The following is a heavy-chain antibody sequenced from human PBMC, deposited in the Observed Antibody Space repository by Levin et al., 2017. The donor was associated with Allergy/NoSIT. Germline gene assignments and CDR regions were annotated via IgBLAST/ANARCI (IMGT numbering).Heavy chain of an antibody. V-gene: IGHV1-2*02. CDR1: GYTFTGNY. D-gene: IGHD3-10*01. J-gene: IGHJ5*02. Sequence: GASVKVSCKASGYTFTGNYMHWWRQAPGQGLEWMGWINCNTGGTHYAQKFQGRVTMIRDASISTAYMELSSLRSDDTAVYYCARDTTRVQFDPWGQGTLVTVSS. CDR3: ARDTTRVQFDP. CDR2: INCNTGGT.